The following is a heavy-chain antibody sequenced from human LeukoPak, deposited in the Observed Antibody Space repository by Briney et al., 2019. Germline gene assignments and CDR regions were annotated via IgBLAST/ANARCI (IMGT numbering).Heavy chain of an antibody. J-gene: IGHJ3*02. CDR2: ISYDGSSK. Sequence: GRSLRLSCAASGFTFSSYGMHWVRQAPGKGLEWVAVISYDGSSKYYADSVKGRFTISRDNSKNTLYLQMNSLRAEDTAVYYCAKEDAFDIWGQGTMVTVSS. CDR1: GFTFSSYG. V-gene: IGHV3-30*18. CDR3: AKEDAFDI.